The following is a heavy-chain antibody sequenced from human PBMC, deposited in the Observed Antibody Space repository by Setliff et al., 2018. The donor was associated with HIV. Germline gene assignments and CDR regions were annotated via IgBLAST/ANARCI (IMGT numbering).Heavy chain of an antibody. CDR1: GGSFSGNY. V-gene: IGHV4-34*01. Sequence: LSLTCAIYGGSFSGNYWSWIRQPPGKGLEWIGEINYSGTTNHNPFLKSRVTISVDASKKQFSLKLNSVTAADSAIYYCAATYCRGGGRDCPQMYDYWGQGSLVTVSS. CDR2: INYSGTT. D-gene: IGHD2-15*01. J-gene: IGHJ4*02. CDR3: AATYCRGGGRDCPQMYDY.